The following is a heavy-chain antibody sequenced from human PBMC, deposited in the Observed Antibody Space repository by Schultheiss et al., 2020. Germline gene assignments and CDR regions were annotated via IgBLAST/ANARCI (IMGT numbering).Heavy chain of an antibody. V-gene: IGHV3-23*01. Sequence: GGSLRLSCAASGFTFSSYAMSWVRQAPGKGLEWVSGISGSGGSTYYADSVKGRFTISRDNSKNTLYLQMNSLRAEDTAVYYCAYSSGWKWHFQHWGQGTLVTVSS. CDR2: ISGSGGST. CDR1: GFTFSSYA. D-gene: IGHD6-19*01. CDR3: AYSSGWKWHFQH. J-gene: IGHJ1*01.